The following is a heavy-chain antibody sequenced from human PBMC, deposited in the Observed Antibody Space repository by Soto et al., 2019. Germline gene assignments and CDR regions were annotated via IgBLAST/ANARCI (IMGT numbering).Heavy chain of an antibody. D-gene: IGHD6-13*01. J-gene: IGHJ1*01. Sequence: QVQLVQSGAEVKKPGSSVKVSCKASGGTFSSYAISWVRQAPGQGLEWMGGIIPIFGTANYAQKFQGRVTITSDESTRAAYMELSSRRSEDTAVYSCARAPYRSSWHPLSAAYFQHWGQGTLVPVSS. CDR1: GGTFSSYA. CDR2: IIPIFGTA. CDR3: ARAPYRSSWHPLSAAYFQH. V-gene: IGHV1-69*05.